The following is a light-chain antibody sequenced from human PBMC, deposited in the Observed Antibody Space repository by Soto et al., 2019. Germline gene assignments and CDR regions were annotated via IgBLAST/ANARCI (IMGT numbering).Light chain of an antibody. Sequence: QSVLTQPPSASGSPGQSVTISCTGTSSDVGGYNYVSWYQQHPGKAPKVIIYEVSKRPSGVPDRFSGSKSGSTASLTVSGLQAEDEADYYCGAWDDSLSGPAFGGGTKLTVL. J-gene: IGLJ2*01. V-gene: IGLV2-8*01. CDR2: EVS. CDR3: GAWDDSLSGPA. CDR1: SSDVGGYNY.